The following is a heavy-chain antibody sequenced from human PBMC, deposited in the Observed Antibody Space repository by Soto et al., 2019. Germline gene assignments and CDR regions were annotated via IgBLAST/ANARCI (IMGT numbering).Heavy chain of an antibody. V-gene: IGHV4-30-4*01. J-gene: IGHJ4*02. CDR1: GGSISSGDYY. CDR3: ARESGGGNSQI. D-gene: IGHD2-21*02. Sequence: QVQLQESGPGLVKPSQTLSLTCTVSGGSISSGDYYWSWIRQPPGKGLERIGYIYYSGSTYYNPSLKSRXTXSXXPAKNQFSLKLSAVTAADTAVYYCARESGGGNSQIWGQGTLVTVSS. CDR2: IYYSGST.